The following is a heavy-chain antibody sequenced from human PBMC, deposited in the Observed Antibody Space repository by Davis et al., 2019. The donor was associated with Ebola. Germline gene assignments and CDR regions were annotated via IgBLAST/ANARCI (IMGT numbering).Heavy chain of an antibody. V-gene: IGHV3-30-3*01. D-gene: IGHD2-2*01. CDR1: GFTFSSYA. Sequence: GGSLRLSCAASGFTFSSYAMHWVRQAPGEGLEWVAVISYDGSNKYYADSVKGRFTISSDNSKNTLYLQMNSLRAEDTAVYYCARGPRFIVVPAAILTLYYYYGMDVWGQGTTVTVFS. CDR3: ARGPRFIVVPAAILTLYYYYGMDV. CDR2: ISYDGSNK. J-gene: IGHJ6*02.